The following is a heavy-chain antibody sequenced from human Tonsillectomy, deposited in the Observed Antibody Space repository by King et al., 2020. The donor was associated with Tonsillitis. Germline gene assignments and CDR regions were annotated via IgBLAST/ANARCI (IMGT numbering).Heavy chain of an antibody. CDR1: GFTFSSYA. J-gene: IGHJ6*02. D-gene: IGHD2-15*01. V-gene: IGHV3-30*04. CDR2: ISYDGSNK. Sequence: VQLVESGGGVVQPGRSLRLSCAASGFTFSSYAMHWVRQAPGKGLEWVAVISYDGSNKYYADSVKGRFTISRDNSKNTLYLQMNSLRAEDTAVYYCARDGTWHQIVVVAHYYYGMDVWGQGTTVTVSS. CDR3: ARDGTWHQIVVVAHYYYGMDV.